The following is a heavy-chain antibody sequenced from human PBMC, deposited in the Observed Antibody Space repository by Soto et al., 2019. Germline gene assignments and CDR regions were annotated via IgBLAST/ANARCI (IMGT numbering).Heavy chain of an antibody. Sequence: ASVKVSCKASGYTFTGYYMHWVRQAPGQGLEWMGWIIPNSGGTKYAQKFQDRVTMTRDTHINTAYMELSRLRSDDTAVYYCAKDLNRPPHWGIAVSGYSPDYWGQGTLVTVSS. D-gene: IGHD6-19*01. CDR3: AKDLNRPPHWGIAVSGYSPDY. V-gene: IGHV1-2*02. J-gene: IGHJ4*02. CDR1: GYTFTGYY. CDR2: IIPNSGGT.